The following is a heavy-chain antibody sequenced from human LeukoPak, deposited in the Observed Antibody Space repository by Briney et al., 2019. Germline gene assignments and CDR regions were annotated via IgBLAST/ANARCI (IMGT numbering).Heavy chain of an antibody. Sequence: ASVKVSCKASGYTFTSYDIDWVRQATGQGLEWMGWMNPNSGNTGYAQKFQGRVTMTRNTSISTAYMELSSLRSEDTAVYYCARGARYGSGKVLDYWGQGTLVTVSS. D-gene: IGHD3-10*01. J-gene: IGHJ4*02. CDR3: ARGARYGSGKVLDY. CDR2: MNPNSGNT. V-gene: IGHV1-8*01. CDR1: GYTFTSYD.